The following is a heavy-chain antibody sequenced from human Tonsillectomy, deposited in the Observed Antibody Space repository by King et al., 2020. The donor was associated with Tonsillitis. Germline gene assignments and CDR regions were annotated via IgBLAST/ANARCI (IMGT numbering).Heavy chain of an antibody. V-gene: IGHV3-23*04. CDR3: AKDVNSGWLYYFDF. CDR2: IITSGGST. D-gene: IGHD6-19*01. Sequence: VQLVESGGGLVQPGGSLRLSCAASGFTFSNYAMRWVRPAPWKGREGVLTIITSGGSTYHADSVKGRFTISRDNSKNTLFLQMGSLRVEDTAIYYCAKDVNSGWLYYFDFWGQGTLVTVSS. J-gene: IGHJ4*02. CDR1: GFTFSNYA.